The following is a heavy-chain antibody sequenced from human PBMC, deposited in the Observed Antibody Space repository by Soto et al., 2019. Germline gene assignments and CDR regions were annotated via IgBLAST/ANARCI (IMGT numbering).Heavy chain of an antibody. D-gene: IGHD2-2*01. CDR3: AKDSKNCVVPAASCDDYHYMDV. Sequence: EVQLVESGGGLVQPGRSLRLSCAASGFTFDDYAMHWVRQAPGKGLEWVSGISWNSGSIGYADSVKGRFTISRDNAKNSLYLQMNSLIAEDTALYYCAKDSKNCVVPAASCDDYHYMDVWRKGTTVTVSS. CDR2: ISWNSGSI. V-gene: IGHV3-9*01. CDR1: GFTFDDYA. J-gene: IGHJ6*03.